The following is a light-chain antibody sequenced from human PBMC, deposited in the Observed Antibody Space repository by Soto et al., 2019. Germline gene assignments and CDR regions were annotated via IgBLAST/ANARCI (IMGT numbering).Light chain of an antibody. V-gene: IGKV1D-12*01. J-gene: IGKJ4*01. CDR2: DAS. CDR1: QGISSW. Sequence: IQLTQSPSSVSASVGDIFTITCRASQGISSWLAWYQQKLGKAPNXLIYDASTLQSGVPSRFSGSGSGTDFTLTISSLKNEDFATYYCQQANSFTLTFGGGTKVDIK. CDR3: QQANSFTLT.